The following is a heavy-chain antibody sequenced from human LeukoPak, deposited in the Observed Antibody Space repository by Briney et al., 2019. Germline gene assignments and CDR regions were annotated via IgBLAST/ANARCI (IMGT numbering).Heavy chain of an antibody. D-gene: IGHD6-13*01. J-gene: IGHJ4*02. Sequence: SGPTLVKPTQTLTLTCTFSGFSLSTSGVGVGWIRQPPGKALEWLALIYWDDDKRYSPSLKSRLTTTKDTSKTQVVLTMTNMDPVDTATYYCAHRWVGSSWYWVYFDYWGQGTLVTVSS. V-gene: IGHV2-5*02. CDR2: IYWDDDK. CDR1: GFSLSTSGVG. CDR3: AHRWVGSSWYWVYFDY.